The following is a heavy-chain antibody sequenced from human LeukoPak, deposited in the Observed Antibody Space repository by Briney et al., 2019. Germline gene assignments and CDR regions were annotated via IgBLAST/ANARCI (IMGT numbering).Heavy chain of an antibody. Sequence: SETLSLTCTVSGGSISSYYWSWIRQPPGKGLEWIGEINHSGSTNYNPSLKSRVTISVDTSKNQFSLKLSSVTAADTAVYYCARGLSRPYDFWSGYSFYYYYYMDVWGKGTTVTVSS. CDR2: INHSGST. CDR1: GGSISSYY. V-gene: IGHV4-34*01. CDR3: ARGLSRPYDFWSGYSFYYYYYMDV. J-gene: IGHJ6*03. D-gene: IGHD3-3*01.